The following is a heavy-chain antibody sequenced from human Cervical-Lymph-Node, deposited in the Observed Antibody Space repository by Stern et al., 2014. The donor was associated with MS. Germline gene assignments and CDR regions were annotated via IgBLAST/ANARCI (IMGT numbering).Heavy chain of an antibody. Sequence: VQLVESGSELKKPGASVKVSCKASGYTFTSYAISWVRQAPGQGLEWMGWVNTNTGNPTYAQGFTGRFVFSLDTSVSTAYLQISSLKAEDTAVYYCARGIAATGIYYFDYWGQGTLVTVSS. CDR3: ARGIAATGIYYFDY. CDR1: GYTFTSYA. D-gene: IGHD6-13*01. CDR2: VNTNTGNP. J-gene: IGHJ4*02. V-gene: IGHV7-4-1*02.